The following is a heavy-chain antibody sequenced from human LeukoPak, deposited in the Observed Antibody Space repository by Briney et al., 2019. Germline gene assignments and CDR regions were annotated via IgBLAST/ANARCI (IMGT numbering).Heavy chain of an antibody. CDR1: GFTFSTFV. D-gene: IGHD3-10*01. Sequence: PGRSLRLSCAASGFTFSTFVMHWVRQAPGKGLEWVAVISYDGSNKFYADSVKGRFTMSRDNSKNTLYLQMNSLRAEDTAVYYCARGGYGSGSYSYYFYGMDVWGQGTTVTVSS. CDR3: ARGGYGSGSYSYYFYGMDV. V-gene: IGHV3-30*04. CDR2: ISYDGSNK. J-gene: IGHJ6*02.